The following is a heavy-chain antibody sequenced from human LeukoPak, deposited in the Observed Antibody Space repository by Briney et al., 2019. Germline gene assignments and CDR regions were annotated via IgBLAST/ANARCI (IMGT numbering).Heavy chain of an antibody. J-gene: IGHJ3*02. V-gene: IGHV3-30*18. CDR2: ISYDGSNK. CDR3: AKDFSTCDALVI. CDR1: GFTLSSYG. D-gene: IGHD2-2*01. Sequence: PGGSLRLSCAASGFTLSSYGMHWVRQAPGKGLEWVAVISYDGSNKYYADSVKGRFTISRDNSKNTLYLQMNSLRAEDTAVYYCAKDFSTCDALVIWGQGTMVTVSS.